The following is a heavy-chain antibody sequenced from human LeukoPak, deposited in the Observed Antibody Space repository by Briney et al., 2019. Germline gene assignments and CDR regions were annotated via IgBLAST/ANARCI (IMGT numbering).Heavy chain of an antibody. CDR1: GFTFGSYK. V-gene: IGHV3-7*01. J-gene: IGHJ6*02. Sequence: PGGSLRLSCAASGFTFGSYKMSWVRQAPGKGLEWVANIKQDGGEKYYVDSVKGRFTISRDNSRNSLYLQMNTLRVEDTAVYYCVSHSVTTSYYYYAMDVWGQGTTVTVSS. D-gene: IGHD4-17*01. CDR3: VSHSVTTSYYYYAMDV. CDR2: IKQDGGEK.